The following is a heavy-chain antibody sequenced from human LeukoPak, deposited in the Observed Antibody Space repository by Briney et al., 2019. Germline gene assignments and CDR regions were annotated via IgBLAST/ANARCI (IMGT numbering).Heavy chain of an antibody. Sequence: GGSLRLSCAASGFTFSSYAMHWVRQAPGEGLEWVAVIWYDGSNKYYADSVKGRFTISRDNSKNTLYLQMNSLRAEDTAVYYCARPDYGGNPPALYFQHWGQGTLVTVSS. V-gene: IGHV3-33*08. CDR2: IWYDGSNK. J-gene: IGHJ1*01. CDR3: ARPDYGGNPPALYFQH. D-gene: IGHD4-23*01. CDR1: GFTFSSYA.